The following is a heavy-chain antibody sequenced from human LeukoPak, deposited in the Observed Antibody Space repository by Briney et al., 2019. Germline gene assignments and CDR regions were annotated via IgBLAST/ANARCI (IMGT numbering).Heavy chain of an antibody. J-gene: IGHJ4*02. D-gene: IGHD1-26*01. CDR2: ISSSSSSV. Sequence: GGSLRLSCAASGFTFSSYSMNWVRQAPGKWLEWVSYISSSSSSVYYADSVKGRFSISRDNAKNSLYLQMNSLRDEDTAVYYCASSGSYRFDYWGQGTLVTVSS. CDR1: GFTFSSYS. CDR3: ASSGSYRFDY. V-gene: IGHV3-48*02.